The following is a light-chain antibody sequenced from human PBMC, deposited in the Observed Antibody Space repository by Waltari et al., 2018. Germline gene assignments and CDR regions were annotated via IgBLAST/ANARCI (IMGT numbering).Light chain of an antibody. CDR1: YDDVGGYDY. CDR2: DVP. Sequence: QSALTQPRSVSGSPGQSVTISCTGTYDDVGGYDYVSWYQQHPGGVPKLLIYDVPKRPSGIPVRFAGSKSDTTASLTISALQADDEADYYCCSYAVAYNFVFGGGTTLTVL. J-gene: IGLJ2*01. V-gene: IGLV2-11*01. CDR3: CSYAVAYNFV.